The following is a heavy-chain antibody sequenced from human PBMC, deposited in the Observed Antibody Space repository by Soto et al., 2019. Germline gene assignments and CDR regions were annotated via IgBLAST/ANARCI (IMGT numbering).Heavy chain of an antibody. V-gene: IGHV1-46*01. Sequence: ASVKVSCKASGYTFTTYYIHWVRQAPGQGLEWMGIINPSGGGTSYAQKFQGRVTMTRDTSTSTLYMELTSLTSDDTAIYYCARGGHVVVVTAALAYWGQGTLVTVSS. CDR3: ARGGHVVVVTAALAY. CDR2: INPSGGGT. CDR1: GYTFTTYY. D-gene: IGHD2-21*02. J-gene: IGHJ4*02.